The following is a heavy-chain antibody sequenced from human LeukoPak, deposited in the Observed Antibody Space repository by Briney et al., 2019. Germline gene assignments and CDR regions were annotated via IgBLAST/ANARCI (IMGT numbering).Heavy chain of an antibody. CDR2: IYYSGST. D-gene: IGHD3-16*01. J-gene: IGHJ4*02. CDR3: ARVITVRGVIFDY. V-gene: IGHV4-59*01. CDR1: GGSISSYY. Sequence: PSETLSLTCTVSGGSISSYYWSWIRQPPGKGLEWIGYIYYSGSTNYNPSLKSRVTISVDTSKNQFSLKLSSVTAADTAVYYCARVITVRGVIFDYWGQGTLVAVSS.